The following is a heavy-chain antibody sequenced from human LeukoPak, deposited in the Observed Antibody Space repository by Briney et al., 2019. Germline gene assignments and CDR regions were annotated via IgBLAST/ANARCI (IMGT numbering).Heavy chain of an antibody. D-gene: IGHD3-3*01. CDR2: INPNSGGT. V-gene: IGHV1-2*02. CDR1: GYTFTGYY. CDR3: ARGLYYDFWSGYSDYYYMDV. Sequence: AASVTVSCKASGYTFTGYYMHWVRQAPGQGLEWMGWINPNSGGTNYAQKFQGRVTMTRDTSISTAYMELSRLRSDDTAVYYCARGLYYDFWSGYSDYYYMDVWGKGTTVTVSS. J-gene: IGHJ6*03.